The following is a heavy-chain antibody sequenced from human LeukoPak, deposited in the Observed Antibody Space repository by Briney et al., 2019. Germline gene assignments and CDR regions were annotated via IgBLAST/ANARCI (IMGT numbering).Heavy chain of an antibody. Sequence: ASVKVSCRASGGTFSGYYMHWVRQAPGQGLEWMGWMNPNSGLTVYAQKFQGRVTITRNTSISTAYMELSSLRSEDTAVYYCAREDYYDSGSNDYWGQGTLVTVSS. J-gene: IGHJ4*02. CDR2: MNPNSGLT. D-gene: IGHD3-22*01. V-gene: IGHV1-8*03. CDR1: GGTFSGYY. CDR3: AREDYYDSGSNDY.